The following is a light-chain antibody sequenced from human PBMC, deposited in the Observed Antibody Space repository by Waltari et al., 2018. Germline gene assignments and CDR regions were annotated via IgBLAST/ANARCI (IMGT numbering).Light chain of an antibody. CDR1: SGHRSNV. J-gene: IGLJ3*02. Sequence: QLVVTQSPSASASLGASVKLTCTLSSGHRSNVIAWLQQHPERGPRYLMKVNSDGSHSKGDEIPDRFSGSSSGAERYLTISNLQSEDEADYYCQTGGHGTWVFGGGTKLTVL. CDR2: VNSDGSH. V-gene: IGLV4-69*01. CDR3: QTGGHGTWV.